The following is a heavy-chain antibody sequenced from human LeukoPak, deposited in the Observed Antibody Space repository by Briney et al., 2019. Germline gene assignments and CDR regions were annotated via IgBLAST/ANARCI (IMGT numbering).Heavy chain of an antibody. CDR2: ISAYNGNT. V-gene: IGHV1-18*01. Sequence: ASVKVSCKASGYTFTSYGISWVRQAPGQGLEWMGWISAYNGNTNYAQKLQGRVTMTTDTSTSTAYMELRSLRSDDTAVYYCARTIGIAAAARGGWFDPWGQGTLVTVSS. D-gene: IGHD6-13*01. CDR1: GYTFTSYG. CDR3: ARTIGIAAAARGGWFDP. J-gene: IGHJ5*02.